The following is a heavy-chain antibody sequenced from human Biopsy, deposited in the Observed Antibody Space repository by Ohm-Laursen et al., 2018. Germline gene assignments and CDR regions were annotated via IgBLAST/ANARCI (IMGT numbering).Heavy chain of an antibody. J-gene: IGHJ2*01. CDR1: GKTFSDYQ. CDR3: ARHAPSYSGSYWRYFDL. CDR2: INQAGTT. Sequence: SQTLSLTCAVFGKTFSDYQWSWIRQPSGKGLEWIGQINQAGTTNYNPSLKSRVSISADASKYEFSLRLTFVAAADTAVYYCARHAPSYSGSYWRYFDLWGRGTLVTVSS. D-gene: IGHD1-26*01. V-gene: IGHV4-34*01.